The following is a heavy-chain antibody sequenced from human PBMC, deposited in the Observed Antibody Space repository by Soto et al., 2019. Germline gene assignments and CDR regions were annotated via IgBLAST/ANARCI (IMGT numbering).Heavy chain of an antibody. D-gene: IGHD2-2*01. CDR1: RGTFSSYT. J-gene: IGHJ2*01. CDR2: IIPVLGLP. Sequence: QVQLVQSGAEVKKPGSSVTVSCKASRGTFSSYTITWVRQAPGQGLEWMGRIIPVLGLPNYAQKVQGRDTITADKSTSTANMELSSLRSEDTAVYYCARDRCSSTSCARGYWDFDRWGRGTLGTVSS. CDR3: ARDRCSSTSCARGYWDFDR. V-gene: IGHV1-69*08.